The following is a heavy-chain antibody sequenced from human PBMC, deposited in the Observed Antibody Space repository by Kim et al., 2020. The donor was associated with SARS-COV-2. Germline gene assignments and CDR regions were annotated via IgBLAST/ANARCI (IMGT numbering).Heavy chain of an antibody. CDR2: IKQDGSEK. J-gene: IGHJ4*02. Sequence: GVSLRLSCAASGFTFSNYWMSWVRQAPGKGLEWLANIKQDGSEKQHVDSVRGRFTISRDNAKNSLYLQMNNLRVEDTAVYYCVRDCGGDCYTYWGQGALVTVSS. CDR1: GFTFSNYW. CDR3: VRDCGGDCYTY. V-gene: IGHV3-7*01. D-gene: IGHD2-21*01.